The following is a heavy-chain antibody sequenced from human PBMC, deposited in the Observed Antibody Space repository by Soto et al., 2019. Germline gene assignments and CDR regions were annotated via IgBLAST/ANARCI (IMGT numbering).Heavy chain of an antibody. CDR1: GGTFSSYA. CDR2: IIPIFGTA. J-gene: IGHJ6*02. CDR3: ARDSGLRAVADYYYGMDV. Sequence: QVQLVQSGAEVKKPGSSVKVSCKASGGTFSSYAISWVRQAPGQGLEWMGGIIPIFGTANYAQKFQGKVTITADESTRTAYMELSSLRSEDTAVYYCARDSGLRAVADYYYGMDVWGQGTTVTVSS. V-gene: IGHV1-69*01. D-gene: IGHD6-19*01.